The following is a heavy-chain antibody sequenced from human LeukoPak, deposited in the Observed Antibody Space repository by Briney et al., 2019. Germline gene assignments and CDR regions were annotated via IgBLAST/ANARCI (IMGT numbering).Heavy chain of an antibody. D-gene: IGHD5-18*01. CDR2: FDPEDGET. CDR1: GYTLTELS. CDR3: ATKLGLWENFDY. Sequence: GASVKVSFKVSGYTLTELSMHWVRQAPGKGLEWMGGFDPEDGETIYAQKFQGRVTMTEDTSTDTAYMELSSLRSEDTAVYYCATKLGLWENFDYWGQGTLVTVSS. V-gene: IGHV1-24*01. J-gene: IGHJ4*02.